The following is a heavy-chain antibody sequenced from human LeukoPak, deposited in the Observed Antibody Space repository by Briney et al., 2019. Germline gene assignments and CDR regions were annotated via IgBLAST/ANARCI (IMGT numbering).Heavy chain of an antibody. CDR1: GGSFSGYY. J-gene: IGHJ6*04. CDR3: ARGPGTMVRGVIDLYYYYGMDV. V-gene: IGHV4-34*01. CDR2: INHSGST. Sequence: PSETLSLTCAVYGGSFSGYYWSWIRQPPGKGLEWIGEINHSGSTNYNPSLKSRVTISVGTSKNQFSLKLSSVTAADTAVYYCARGPGTMVRGVIDLYYYYGMDVWGKGTTVTVSS. D-gene: IGHD3-10*01.